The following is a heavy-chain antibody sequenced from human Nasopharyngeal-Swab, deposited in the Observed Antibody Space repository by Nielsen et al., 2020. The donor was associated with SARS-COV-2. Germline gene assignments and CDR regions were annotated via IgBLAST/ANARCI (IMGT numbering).Heavy chain of an antibody. V-gene: IGHV3-15*01. J-gene: IGHJ3*02. CDR1: GFSFSDYY. CDR3: TTDPYAFDI. CDR2: IKSKTDGGTT. Sequence: GESLKISCAASGFSFSDYYMSWIRQAPGKGLEWVGRIKSKTDGGTTDYAAPVKGRFTISRDDSKNTLYLQMNSLKTEDTAVYYCTTDPYAFDIWGQGTMVTVSS.